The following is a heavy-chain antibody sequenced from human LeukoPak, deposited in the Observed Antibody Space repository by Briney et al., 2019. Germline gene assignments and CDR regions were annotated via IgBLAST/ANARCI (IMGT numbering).Heavy chain of an antibody. CDR2: IYYSGST. J-gene: IGHJ4*02. D-gene: IGHD3-22*01. Sequence: PSETLSLACTVSGGSISSYYWSWIRQPPGKGLEWIGYIYYSGSTYYNPSLKSRVTISVDTSKNQFSLKLSSVTAADTAVYYCARVSRPSIWYDSSGYYSELYYFDYWGQGTLVTVSS. CDR1: GGSISSYY. V-gene: IGHV4-59*12. CDR3: ARVSRPSIWYDSSGYYSELYYFDY.